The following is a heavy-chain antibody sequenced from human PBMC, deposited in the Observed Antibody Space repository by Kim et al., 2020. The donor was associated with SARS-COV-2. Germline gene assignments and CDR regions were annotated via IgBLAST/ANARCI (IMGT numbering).Heavy chain of an antibody. CDR3: ARDNHVVVPAAMWAYYYYYYGMDV. J-gene: IGHJ6*02. CDR2: ISYDGSNK. Sequence: GGSLRLSCAASGFTFSSYAMHWVRQAPGKGLEWVAVISYDGSNKYYADSVKGRFTISRDNSKNTLYLQMNSLRAEDTAVYYCARDNHVVVPAAMWAYYYYYYGMDVWGQGTTVTVSS. V-gene: IGHV3-30-3*01. CDR1: GFTFSSYA. D-gene: IGHD2-2*01.